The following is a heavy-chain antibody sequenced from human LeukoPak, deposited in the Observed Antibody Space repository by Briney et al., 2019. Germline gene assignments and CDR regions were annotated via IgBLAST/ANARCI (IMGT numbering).Heavy chain of an antibody. CDR1: GYTFTGYY. D-gene: IGHD6-13*01. J-gene: IGHJ6*03. CDR3: ARDLYSSSRNYYYYYMDV. CDR2: INPNSGGT. V-gene: IGHV1-2*02. Sequence: GASVKVSCKASGYTFTGYYMHWVRQAPGQGLEWMGWINPNSGGTNYAQKFQGRVTMTRDTSISTAYMELSRLRSDDTAVYYCARDLYSSSRNYYYYYMDVWGKGTTVTVSS.